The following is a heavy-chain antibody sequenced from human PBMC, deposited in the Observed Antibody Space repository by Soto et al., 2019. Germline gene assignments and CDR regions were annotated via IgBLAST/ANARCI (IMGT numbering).Heavy chain of an antibody. CDR2: IIPILGIA. CDR1: GGTFSSYT. V-gene: IGHV1-69*04. CDR3: AREGGVPAAWFDP. D-gene: IGHD2-2*01. J-gene: IGHJ5*02. Sequence: ASVKVSCKASGGTFSSYTISWVRQAPGQGLEWMGRIIPILGIANYAQKFQGRVTITADKSTSTAYMELSSLRSEDTAVYYCAREGGVPAAWFDPWGQGTLVTVSS.